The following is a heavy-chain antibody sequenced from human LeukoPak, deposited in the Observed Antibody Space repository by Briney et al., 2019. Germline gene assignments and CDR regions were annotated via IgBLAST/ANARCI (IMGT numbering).Heavy chain of an antibody. J-gene: IGHJ4*02. CDR1: GFTFNGYA. Sequence: GGSLRLSCAASGFTFNGYAMNWVRQAPGKGLEWVSSITSNGGGTYYVDSVKGRFTISRDNSKNTLYLQMNSLRAEDTAAYYCVKARLAGGHDYWGQGILVTVSS. CDR2: ITSNGGGT. CDR3: VKARLAGGHDY. D-gene: IGHD1-26*01. V-gene: IGHV3-23*01.